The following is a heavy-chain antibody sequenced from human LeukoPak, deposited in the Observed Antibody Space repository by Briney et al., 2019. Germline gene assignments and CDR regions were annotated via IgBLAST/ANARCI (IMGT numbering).Heavy chain of an antibody. J-gene: IGHJ4*02. Sequence: GESLKISCKGSGYSFTSYWIGWVRQMPGKGLEWMGIIYPGDSDTRYSPSFQGQVTISADRSISTAYLQWSSLKASDTAMYYCARLMGSKVGAASGYFDYWGQGTLVTVSS. CDR2: IYPGDSDT. CDR3: ARLMGSKVGAASGYFDY. D-gene: IGHD1-26*01. CDR1: GYSFTSYW. V-gene: IGHV5-51*01.